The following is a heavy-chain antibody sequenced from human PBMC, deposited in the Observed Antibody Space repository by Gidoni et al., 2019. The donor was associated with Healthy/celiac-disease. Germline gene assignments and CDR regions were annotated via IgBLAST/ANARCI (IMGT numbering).Heavy chain of an antibody. D-gene: IGHD6-13*01. J-gene: IGHJ4*02. Sequence: QVQLVQSGAEVKKPGASVKVSCKASGYTFTGSYMHWVRQAPGQGLEWMGWINPNIGGTNYAQKFQGWVTMTRDTSISTAYMELSRLRSDDTAVYYCARGTRWNGSSWFGSFYYWGQGTLVTVSS. V-gene: IGHV1-2*04. CDR2: INPNIGGT. CDR3: ARGTRWNGSSWFGSFYY. CDR1: GYTFTGSY.